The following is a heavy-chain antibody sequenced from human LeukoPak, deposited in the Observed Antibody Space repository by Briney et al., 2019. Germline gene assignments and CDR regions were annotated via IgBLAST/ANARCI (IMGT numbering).Heavy chain of an antibody. V-gene: IGHV3-30*04. CDR2: ISYDGSNK. CDR3: ARGPEGSGYYWLGY. Sequence: GGSLRLSCAASGFTFSSYAMHWVHQAPGKGLEWVAVISYDGSNKYYADSVKGRFTISRDNSKNTLYLQMNSLRAEDTAVYYCARGPEGSGYYWLGYWGQGTLVTVSS. D-gene: IGHD3-3*01. CDR1: GFTFSSYA. J-gene: IGHJ4*02.